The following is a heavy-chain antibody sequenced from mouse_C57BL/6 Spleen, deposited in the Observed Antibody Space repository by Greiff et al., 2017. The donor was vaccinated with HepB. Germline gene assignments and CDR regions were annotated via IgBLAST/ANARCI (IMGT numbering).Heavy chain of an antibody. CDR2: IDPSDSYT. J-gene: IGHJ3*01. Sequence: QVQLKQPGAELVRPGTSVKLSCKASGYTFTSYWMHWVKQRPGQGLEWIGVIDPSDSYTNYNQKFKGKATLTVDTSSSTAYMQLSSLTSEDSAVYYCARSDYGNYPFAYWGQGTLVTVSA. CDR1: GYTFTSYW. D-gene: IGHD2-1*01. CDR3: ARSDYGNYPFAY. V-gene: IGHV1-59*01.